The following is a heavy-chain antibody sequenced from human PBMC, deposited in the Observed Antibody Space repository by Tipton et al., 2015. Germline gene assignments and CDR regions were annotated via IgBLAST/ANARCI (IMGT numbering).Heavy chain of an antibody. CDR1: GGSIGKYY. V-gene: IGHV4-4*07. Sequence: LRLSCTVSGGSIGKYYWSWIRQPAGQRLEWIGRINRSGTTNYNPSLKSRVTMSVDTSKNQFSLNLTSVTAAGTALYYCAKELTMTYPFDLWGRGTLVTVSS. CDR2: INRSGTT. CDR3: AKELTMTYPFDL. J-gene: IGHJ2*01. D-gene: IGHD3-22*01.